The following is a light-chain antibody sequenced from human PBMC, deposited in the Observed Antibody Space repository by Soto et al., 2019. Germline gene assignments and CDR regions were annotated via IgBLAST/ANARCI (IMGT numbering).Light chain of an antibody. CDR3: SSYGGSNNLD. J-gene: IGLJ1*01. V-gene: IGLV2-8*01. CDR1: SSDVGGYNY. CDR2: EVS. Sequence: QSVLTRPPSASGSPGQSVTISCTGTSSDVGGYNYVSWYQQHPGKPPKLMIYEVSKRPSGVPDRFSGSKSGNTASLTVSGLQTEDEADYYCSSYGGSNNLDFGTGTKVTVL.